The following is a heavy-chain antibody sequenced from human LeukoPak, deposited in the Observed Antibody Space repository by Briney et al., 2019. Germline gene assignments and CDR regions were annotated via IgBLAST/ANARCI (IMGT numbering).Heavy chain of an antibody. D-gene: IGHD6-13*01. CDR2: ISGNAGST. V-gene: IGHV3-23*01. J-gene: IGHJ6*03. Sequence: GGSLRHSCAASGFTFSSYAMSWVRQAPGKGLEWVSSISGNAGSTYYADSVKGRFTISRDNSKNTLYLQINSLRAEDTAVYYCATRVSWDSRSAAPGSHYYFYYYMDVWGNGTTVTVSS. CDR3: ATRVSWDSRSAAPGSHYYFYYYMDV. CDR1: GFTFSSYA.